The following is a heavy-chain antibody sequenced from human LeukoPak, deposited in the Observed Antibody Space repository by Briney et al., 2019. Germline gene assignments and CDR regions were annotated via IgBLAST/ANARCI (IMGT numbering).Heavy chain of an antibody. CDR2: INSDGSST. CDR1: GFTFSSYW. D-gene: IGHD3-22*01. Sequence: GGSLRLSCAASGFTFSSYWMHWVRQAPGKGLVWVSRINSDGSSTRYADSVKGRFTISRDNAKNTLYLQMNSLRAEDTAVYYCAGASPFMIVVRALDYWGQGTLVTVSS. CDR3: AGASPFMIVVRALDY. V-gene: IGHV3-74*01. J-gene: IGHJ4*02.